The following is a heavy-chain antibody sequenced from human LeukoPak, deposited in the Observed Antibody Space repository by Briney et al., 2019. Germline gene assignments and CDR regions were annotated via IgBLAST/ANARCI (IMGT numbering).Heavy chain of an antibody. Sequence: ASVKVSCKASGYTFTSYDINWVRQATGQGLEWMGWMNPNSGNTGYAQKFQGRVTMTRNTSISTAYMELSSLRSEDTAVYYCARDGRYCSGGSCYYNPYYFDYWGQGTLVTVSS. CDR2: MNPNSGNT. V-gene: IGHV1-8*01. J-gene: IGHJ4*02. CDR1: GYTFTSYD. D-gene: IGHD2-15*01. CDR3: ARDGRYCSGGSCYYNPYYFDY.